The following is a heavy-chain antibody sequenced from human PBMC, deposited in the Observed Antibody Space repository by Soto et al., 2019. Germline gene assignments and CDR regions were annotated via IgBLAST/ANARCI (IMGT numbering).Heavy chain of an antibody. V-gene: IGHV3-48*01. D-gene: IGHD4-17*01. Sequence: VQLVESGGGLVQPGGSLRLSCAASGFTFSSYSMNWVRQAPGKGLEWVSYISSSSSTIYYADSVKGRFTISRDNAKNSLYLQMNSLRAEDTAVYYCARRYGDYAVDYWGQGTLVTVSS. CDR1: GFTFSSYS. CDR3: ARRYGDYAVDY. J-gene: IGHJ4*02. CDR2: ISSSSSTI.